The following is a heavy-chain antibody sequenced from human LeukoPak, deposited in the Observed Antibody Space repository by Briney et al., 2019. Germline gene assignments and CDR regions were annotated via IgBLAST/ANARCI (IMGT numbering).Heavy chain of an antibody. CDR1: XFTXXA. V-gene: IGHV1-3*03. Sequence: XFTXXAMHWVRQAPGQRLEWMGWINAGNGNTKYXQEFQGRVTITRDTSASTAYMELSSLRSEDMAVYYCARXXXXXXGXXXXYWGQGXLXTVSS. J-gene: IGHJ4*02. CDR3: ARXXXXXXGXXXXY. CDR2: INAGNGNT.